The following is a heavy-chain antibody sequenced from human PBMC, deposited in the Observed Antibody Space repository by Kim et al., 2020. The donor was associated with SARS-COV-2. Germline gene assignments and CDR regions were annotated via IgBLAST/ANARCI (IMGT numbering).Heavy chain of an antibody. CDR2: NK. V-gene: IGHV3-33*03. D-gene: IGHD6-19*01. CDR3: AKDDSGWLGY. Sequence: NKYYADSVKGRFTISRDKSKNTLYLQMNSLRAEDTAVYYCAKDDSGWLGYWGQGTLVTVSS. J-gene: IGHJ4*02.